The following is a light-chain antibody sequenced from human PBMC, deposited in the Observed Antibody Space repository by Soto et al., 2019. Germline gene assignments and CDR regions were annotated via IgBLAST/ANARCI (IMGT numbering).Light chain of an antibody. CDR2: EVS. J-gene: IGLJ1*01. Sequence: QSALTQPASVSGSPGQSITISCTGTSSDVGGYNYVSWYQQHPGKAPKLMIFEVSSRPSGVSYRFSGSKSGNTASLTISGLQAEDEADYYCSSYTSSSTLLVFGSGTKLTVL. CDR3: SSYTSSSTLLV. V-gene: IGLV2-14*01. CDR1: SSDVGGYNY.